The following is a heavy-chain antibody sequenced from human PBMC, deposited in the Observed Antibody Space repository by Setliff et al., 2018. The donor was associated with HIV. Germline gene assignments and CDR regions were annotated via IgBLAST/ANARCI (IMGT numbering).Heavy chain of an antibody. D-gene: IGHD6-13*01. CDR2: ISSSSTAI. Sequence: PGGSLRLSCAASGFIFSSYSMNWVRRAPGKGLEWVSYISSSSTAIYYADSLKGRFTISRDNVKNSLYLEMNSLGAEDTAVYYCARVGLQKLALDYWGQGTLVTVSS. J-gene: IGHJ4*02. CDR3: ARVGLQKLALDY. CDR1: GFIFSSYS. V-gene: IGHV3-48*01.